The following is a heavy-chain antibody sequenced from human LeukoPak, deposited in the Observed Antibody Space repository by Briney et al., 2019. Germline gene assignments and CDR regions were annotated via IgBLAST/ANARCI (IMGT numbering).Heavy chain of an antibody. D-gene: IGHD3-22*01. CDR3: ARKIVVADAFDI. J-gene: IGHJ3*02. CDR2: INWNGGST. Sequence: WGSLRLSCAASGFTFDDYGISWVRQAPGKGLECVSGINWNGGSTGYADSVKGRFTISRDNAKNSLYLQMNSLRAEDTALYYCARKIVVADAFDIWGQGTMVTVSS. CDR1: GFTFDDYG. V-gene: IGHV3-20*04.